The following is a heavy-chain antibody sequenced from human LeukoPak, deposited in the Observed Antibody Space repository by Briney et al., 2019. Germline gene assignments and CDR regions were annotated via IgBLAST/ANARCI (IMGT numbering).Heavy chain of an antibody. V-gene: IGHV3-7*01. CDR2: TNQDGSDK. Sequence: PGGSLRLSCAASGFSFSSYWMSWVRQAPGKGLEWVSNTNQDGSDKHYVDSVKGRISISRDNAKSSLYLQMNSLRAEDTAVYYCARVLSGSWDWFDPWGQGTLVTVSS. CDR3: ARVLSGSWDWFDP. CDR1: GFSFSSYW. D-gene: IGHD3-22*01. J-gene: IGHJ5*02.